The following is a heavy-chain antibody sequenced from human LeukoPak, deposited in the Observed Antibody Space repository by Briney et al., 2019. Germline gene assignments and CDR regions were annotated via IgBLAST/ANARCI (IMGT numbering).Heavy chain of an antibody. CDR1: GGTFSSYA. CDR3: AIHFDWLLHY. J-gene: IGHJ4*02. CDR2: IIPILGIA. Sequence: SVKVSCKASGGTFSSYAISWVRQAPGRGLEWMGRIIPILGIANYAQKFQGRVTITADKSTSTAYMELSSLRSEDTAVYYCAIHFDWLLHYWGQGTLVTVSS. V-gene: IGHV1-69*04. D-gene: IGHD3-9*01.